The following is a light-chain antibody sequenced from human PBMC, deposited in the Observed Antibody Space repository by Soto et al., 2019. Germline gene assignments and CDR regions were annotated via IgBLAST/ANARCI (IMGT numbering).Light chain of an antibody. Sequence: DLQFTQSPSVLSASVGATVTITCRASQALSNYLAWYQQKPGKAPKLLIYAASSLQSGVPSRFSGSGSGTDLTITISSLQPEDCEIYDGQQANSFPLTFGGGTKGDIK. CDR2: AAS. J-gene: IGKJ4*01. CDR3: QQANSFPLT. CDR1: QALSNY. V-gene: IGKV1-12*01.